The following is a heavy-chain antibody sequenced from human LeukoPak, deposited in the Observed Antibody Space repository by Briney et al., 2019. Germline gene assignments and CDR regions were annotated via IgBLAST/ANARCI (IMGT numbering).Heavy chain of an antibody. CDR3: AKDTSYDGIGYYDY. CDR2: ISYDGSKK. V-gene: IGHV3-30*18. D-gene: IGHD3-22*01. CDR1: GFTFKTYG. Sequence: GGSLRLSCAASGFTFKTYGMHWVRQAPGKGLEWVAVISYDGSKKYYADSVKGRFTISRDTSKNTLYLQINSLRAEDTAVYYCAKDTSYDGIGYYDYWGQGALVTVSS. J-gene: IGHJ4*02.